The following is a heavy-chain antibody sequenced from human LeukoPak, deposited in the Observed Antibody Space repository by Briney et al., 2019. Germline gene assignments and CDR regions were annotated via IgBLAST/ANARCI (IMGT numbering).Heavy chain of an antibody. V-gene: IGHV4-34*01. J-gene: IGHJ2*01. D-gene: IGHD3-3*01. CDR3: ARALLEWWLRSCWYFDL. CDR1: GGSFSGYY. CDR2: INHSGST. Sequence: SETLSLTCAVYGGSFSGYYWSWIRQPPGKGLEWIGEINHSGSTNYNPSLKSRVTISVDTSKNQFFLKLSSVTAADTAVYYCARALLEWWLRSCWYFDLWGRGTLVTVSS.